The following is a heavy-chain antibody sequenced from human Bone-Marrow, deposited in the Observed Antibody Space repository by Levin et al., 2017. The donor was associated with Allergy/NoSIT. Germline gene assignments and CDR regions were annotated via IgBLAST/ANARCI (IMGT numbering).Heavy chain of an antibody. V-gene: IGHV3-7*03. CDR2: IKQDGSEK. CDR3: ARVSSADGSWSPYYYYYYMDV. D-gene: IGHD6-13*01. Sequence: PGESLKISCAASGFTFSSYWMSWVRQAPGKGLEWVANIKQDGSEKYYVDSVKGRFTISRDNAKNSLYLQMNSLRAEDTAVYYCARVSSADGSWSPYYYYYYMDVWGKGTTVTVSS. CDR1: GFTFSSYW. J-gene: IGHJ6*03.